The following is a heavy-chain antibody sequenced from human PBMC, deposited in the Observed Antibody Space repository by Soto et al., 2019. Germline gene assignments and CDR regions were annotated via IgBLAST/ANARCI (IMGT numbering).Heavy chain of an antibody. D-gene: IGHD2-21*02. CDR2: IKQDGSEK. J-gene: IGHJ3*02. CDR1: GFTFSSYW. CDR3: ARDPYCGGDCYSNAFDI. Sequence: GGSLRLSCAASGFTFSSYWMSWVRQAPGKGLEWVANIKQDGSEKYYVDSVKGRFTVSRDNAKNSLYLQMNSLRAEDTAVYYCARDPYCGGDCYSNAFDIGGQGTMVTVSS. V-gene: IGHV3-7*01.